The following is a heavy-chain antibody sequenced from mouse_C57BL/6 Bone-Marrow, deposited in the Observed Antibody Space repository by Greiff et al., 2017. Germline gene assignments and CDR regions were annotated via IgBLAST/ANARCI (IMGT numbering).Heavy chain of an antibody. J-gene: IGHJ1*03. D-gene: IGHD1-1*01. V-gene: IGHV1-7*01. Sequence: VKLMESGAELAKPGASVKLSCKASGYTFTSYWMHWVKQRPGQGLEWIGYINPSSGYTKYNQKFKDKATLTVDKSSSTAYMQLSSLTYEDSAFYYCSRPNYYVSSYWYVYVWGTGTTVTVSS. CDR1: GYTFTSYW. CDR2: INPSSGYT. CDR3: SRPNYYVSSYWYVYV.